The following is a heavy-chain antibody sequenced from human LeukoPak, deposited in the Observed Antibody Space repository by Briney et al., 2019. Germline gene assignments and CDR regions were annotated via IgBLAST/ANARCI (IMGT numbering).Heavy chain of an antibody. CDR3: ARDLYYDSSPIVAFDI. D-gene: IGHD3-22*01. V-gene: IGHV3-48*01. J-gene: IGHJ3*02. Sequence: PGGSLRLSCAASGFTFSTYSMNWVRQAPGKGLEWVSYISSSTTNMYYADSVKGRFTISRDNAKNSLYLQMNSLRAEDTAVYYCARDLYYDSSPIVAFDIWGQGTMVTVSS. CDR2: ISSSTTNM. CDR1: GFTFSTYS.